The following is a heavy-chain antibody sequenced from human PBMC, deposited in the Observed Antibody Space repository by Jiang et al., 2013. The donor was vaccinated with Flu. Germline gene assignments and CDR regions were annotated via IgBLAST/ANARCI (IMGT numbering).Heavy chain of an antibody. CDR2: ISYDGSNK. Sequence: RSLRLSCAASGFTFSSYAMHWVRQAPGKGLEWVAVISYDGSNKYYADSVKGRFTISRDNSKNTLYLQMNSLRAEDTAVYYCARDVPTVTTGPYYYYYGMDVWGQGTTVTVSS. J-gene: IGHJ6*02. D-gene: IGHD4-17*01. CDR1: GFTFSSYA. CDR3: ARDVPTVTTGPYYYYYGMDV. V-gene: IGHV3-30*01.